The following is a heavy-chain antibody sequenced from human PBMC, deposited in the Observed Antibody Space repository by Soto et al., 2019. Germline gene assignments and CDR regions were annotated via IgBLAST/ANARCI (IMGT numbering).Heavy chain of an antibody. CDR3: AKLEGIAARPGDFDY. Sequence: GGSLRLSCGASGFTFSSYAMSWVRQAPGKGLEWVSAISGSGGSTYYADSVKGRFTISRDNSKNTLYLQMNSLRAEDTAVYYCAKLEGIAARPGDFDYWGQGTLVTVSS. D-gene: IGHD6-6*01. CDR1: GFTFSSYA. V-gene: IGHV3-23*01. CDR2: ISGSGGST. J-gene: IGHJ4*02.